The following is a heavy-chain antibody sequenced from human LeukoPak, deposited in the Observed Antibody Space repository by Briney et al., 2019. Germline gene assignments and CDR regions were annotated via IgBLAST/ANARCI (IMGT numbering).Heavy chain of an antibody. Sequence: GGSLRLSCAASGFTFDDYAMHWVRQAPGKGLEWVSGISWNSGSIGYADSVKGRFTISRDNAKNSLYLQMNSLRAEDTALNYCAKDLGYSYGSLDYWGQGTLVTVSS. CDR3: AKDLGYSYGSLDY. J-gene: IGHJ4*02. CDR2: ISWNSGSI. CDR1: GFTFDDYA. D-gene: IGHD5-18*01. V-gene: IGHV3-9*01.